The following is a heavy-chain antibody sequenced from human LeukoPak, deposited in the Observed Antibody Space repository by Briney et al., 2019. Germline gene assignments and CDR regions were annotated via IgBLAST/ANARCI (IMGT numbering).Heavy chain of an antibody. Sequence: GGSLRLSCAASGFAFSSYWMSWVRQAPGKGLEWVANVKQDGSEKYYVDSVKGRFTISRDNAKNSLYLQMNSLRAEDTAVYYCARDDGPDAFDIWGQGTMVTVSS. J-gene: IGHJ3*02. V-gene: IGHV3-7*01. CDR2: VKQDGSEK. CDR3: ARDDGPDAFDI. CDR1: GFAFSSYW.